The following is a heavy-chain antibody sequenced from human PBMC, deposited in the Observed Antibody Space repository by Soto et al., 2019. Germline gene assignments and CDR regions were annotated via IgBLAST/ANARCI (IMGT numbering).Heavy chain of an antibody. CDR3: ARDGLAEGYSAGFDP. CDR1: GYNFNSYG. Sequence: QVRLVQSGAEVKKPGASVKVSCKASGYNFNSYGISWVRQAPGQGLEWMGWISAYSGNTNHAQKLRGRVIMTTDTSTSTAYKELRSMRSDDTAVYYCARDGLAEGYSAGFDPWGQGTLVTVSS. CDR2: ISAYSGNT. V-gene: IGHV1-18*04. J-gene: IGHJ5*02. D-gene: IGHD3-22*01.